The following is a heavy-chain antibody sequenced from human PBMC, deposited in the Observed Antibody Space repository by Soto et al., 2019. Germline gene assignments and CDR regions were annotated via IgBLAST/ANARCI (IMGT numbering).Heavy chain of an antibody. V-gene: IGHV4-59*01. CDR2: IYYSGST. CDR3: ARGLGSGYYPFDY. Sequence: KTSETLSLTCTVSGGSISSYYWSWIRQPPGKGLEWIGYIYYSGSTNYNPSLKSRVTISVDTSKNQFSLKLSSVTAADTAVYYCARGLGSGYYPFDYWGQGTLVTVSS. D-gene: IGHD3-3*01. CDR1: GGSISSYY. J-gene: IGHJ4*02.